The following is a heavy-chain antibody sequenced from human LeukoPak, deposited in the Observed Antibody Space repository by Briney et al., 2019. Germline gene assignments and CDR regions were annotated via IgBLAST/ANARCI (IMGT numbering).Heavy chain of an antibody. J-gene: IGHJ6*02. CDR3: ARESRYSYGLYYYGMDV. D-gene: IGHD5-18*01. CDR1: GGSISSGGYY. CDR2: IYYSGST. Sequence: PSETLSLTCTVSGGSISSGGYYWSWIRQHPGKGLEWIGYIYYSGSTYYNPSLKSRVTISVVTSKNQFSLKLSSVTAADTAVYYCARESRYSYGLYYYGMDVWGQGTTVTVSS. V-gene: IGHV4-31*03.